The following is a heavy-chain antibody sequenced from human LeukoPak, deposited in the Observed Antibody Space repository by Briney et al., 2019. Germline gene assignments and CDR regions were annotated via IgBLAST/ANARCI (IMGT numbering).Heavy chain of an antibody. CDR3: AKGSTSSRSYYFDY. CDR2: ISGGGDST. CDR1: RVTFSSYV. D-gene: IGHD6-13*01. Sequence: RGSLRLSCAASRVTFSSYVMSWVRQAPGKGLEWVSPISGGGDSTYYTDSVKGRFTISRDNSENTLYLQMNSLRAEDTAIYYCAKGSTSSRSYYFDYWGQGTLVTVSS. V-gene: IGHV3-23*01. J-gene: IGHJ4*02.